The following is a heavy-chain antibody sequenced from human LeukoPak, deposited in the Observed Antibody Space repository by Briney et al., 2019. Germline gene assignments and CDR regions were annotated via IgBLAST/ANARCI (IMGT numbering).Heavy chain of an antibody. CDR1: GGTLSCYA. D-gene: IGHD5-18*01. CDR2: IIPILGIA. J-gene: IGHJ6*02. Sequence: SVKFSCKASGGTLSCYAMSWVRQARGQGLEWMGGIIPILGIANYAQKFQGRVTITADKSTSTAYMELSRLRSEDTAVYYCASRGYSYGHTYYYGMDVWGQGTTVTVSS. CDR3: ASRGYSYGHTYYYGMDV. V-gene: IGHV1-69*10.